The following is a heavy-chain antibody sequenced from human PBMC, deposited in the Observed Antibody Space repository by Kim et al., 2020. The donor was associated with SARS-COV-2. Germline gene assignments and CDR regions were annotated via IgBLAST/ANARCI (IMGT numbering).Heavy chain of an antibody. V-gene: IGHV3-23*01. Sequence: GGSLRLSCAASGFTFSSYAMTWVRQAPGKGLEWVAVISDSGGGTYFADSVKGRFTISRDNSKNTMYLQMNSLRAEDTAVYYCAKLFSSSWYEWFDPWGQGTLVTVSS. J-gene: IGHJ5*02. D-gene: IGHD6-13*01. CDR3: AKLFSSSWYEWFDP. CDR1: GFTFSSYA. CDR2: ISDSGGGT.